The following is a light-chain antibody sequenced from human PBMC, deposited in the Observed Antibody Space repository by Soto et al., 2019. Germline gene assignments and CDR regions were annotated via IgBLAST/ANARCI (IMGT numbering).Light chain of an antibody. CDR2: KVS. Sequence: DIQMTQSPSTLPASVGERVTITCRASQTIGNWLAWYQQKPGKVPKLLIYKVSSLESGVPSRFSGSGSGTEFTLTISSMQPDDFATYNFPQCHFYWTFGQGTKVEIK. CDR1: QTIGNW. V-gene: IGKV1-5*03. CDR3: PQCHFYWT. J-gene: IGKJ1*01.